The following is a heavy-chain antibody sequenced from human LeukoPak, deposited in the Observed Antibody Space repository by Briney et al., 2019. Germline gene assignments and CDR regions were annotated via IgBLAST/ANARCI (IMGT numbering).Heavy chain of an antibody. V-gene: IGHV4-34*01. J-gene: IGHJ4*02. D-gene: IGHD5-18*01. CDR1: GGSFSGYY. Sequence: PSETLSLTCAVYGGSFSGYYWSWIRQPPGKGLEWIGEINHSVSTNYNPSLKSRVTISVDTSKNQFSLKLSSVTAAHPAVYYCARREISIRGYSSRLRDYYFDYWGQGTLVTVSS. CDR2: INHSVST. CDR3: ARREISIRGYSSRLRDYYFDY.